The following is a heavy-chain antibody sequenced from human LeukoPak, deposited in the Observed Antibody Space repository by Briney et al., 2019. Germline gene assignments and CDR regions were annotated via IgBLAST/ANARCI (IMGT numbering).Heavy chain of an antibody. V-gene: IGHV1-2*02. CDR1: GYGFTDYY. CDR2: INPSSGAT. D-gene: IGHD6-6*01. J-gene: IGHJ5*02. Sequence: ASLKVSCQASGYGFTDYYVHWIRQTPGQGLEWMGWINPSSGATIYAQEFQGRVTMTRDTFTTTAYMEINSLVSDDTAVYYCARGWQINSSGGFVDPWGQGTLVTVSS. CDR3: ARGWQINSSGGFVDP.